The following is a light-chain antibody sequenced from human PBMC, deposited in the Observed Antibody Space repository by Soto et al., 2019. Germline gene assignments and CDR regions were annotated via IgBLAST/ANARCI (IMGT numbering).Light chain of an antibody. V-gene: IGKV1-5*03. CDR2: KAS. CDR3: QQYDTYWT. CDR1: QGISTY. Sequence: DIQMTQSPSSLSASVGDRVTITCRASQGISTYLNWYQQKPGKAPSLLIYKASSLESGVPSRFSGSGSGTEFTLTISSLQPDDFATYYCQQYDTYWTFGQGTKVDIK. J-gene: IGKJ1*01.